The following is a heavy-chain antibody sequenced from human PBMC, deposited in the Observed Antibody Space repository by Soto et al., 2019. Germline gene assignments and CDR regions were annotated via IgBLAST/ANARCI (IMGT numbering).Heavy chain of an antibody. CDR3: ARGDSSSSSYYYGMDV. V-gene: IGHV4-30-4*01. Sequence: SETLSLTWTVSGGSIISGDYYWSWIRQPPGKGLEWIGYIYYSGSTYYNPSLKSRVTISVDTSKNQFSLKLSSVTAADTAVYYCARGDSSSSSYYYGMDVWGQGTTVTAP. CDR1: GGSIISGDYY. J-gene: IGHJ6*02. D-gene: IGHD6-6*01. CDR2: IYYSGST.